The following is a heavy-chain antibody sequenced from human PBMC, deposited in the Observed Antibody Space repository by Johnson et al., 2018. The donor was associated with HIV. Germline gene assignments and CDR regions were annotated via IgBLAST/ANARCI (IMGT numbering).Heavy chain of an antibody. Sequence: QVQLVESGGGVVQPGRSLRLSCAASGFTFSTYALHWVRQTPGKGLEWVALISDDGNNKYYADSVKGRFTISRDNSKNTLYLQMNSLRAEDTAVYYCAKDRNYDILSIWGQGTVVTVSS. V-gene: IGHV3-30-3*01. J-gene: IGHJ3*02. CDR2: ISDDGNNK. CDR1: GFTFSTYA. D-gene: IGHD3-9*01. CDR3: AKDRNYDILSI.